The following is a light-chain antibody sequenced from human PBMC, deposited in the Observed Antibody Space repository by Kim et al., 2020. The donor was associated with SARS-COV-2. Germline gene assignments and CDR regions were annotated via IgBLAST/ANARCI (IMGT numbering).Light chain of an antibody. Sequence: GQRDTISCTGTSRDVGGYKYASWDQEHQGNAPKLMIYDVSKRRSGVPDRFSGSKSGDTASLTISGLQAGDEADYYCCSYAGSYTGGFGGGTQLTVL. V-gene: IGLV2-11*01. CDR1: SRDVGGYKY. CDR3: CSYAGSYTGG. J-gene: IGLJ2*01. CDR2: DVS.